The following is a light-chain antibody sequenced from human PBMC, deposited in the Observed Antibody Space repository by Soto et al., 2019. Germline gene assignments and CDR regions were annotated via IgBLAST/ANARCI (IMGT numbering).Light chain of an antibody. CDR3: QSYDSSLSGRV. J-gene: IGLJ1*01. Sequence: VLTQPPSVSGAPGQRVTISCTGSSSNIGAGYDVHWYQQLPGTAPKLLIYGNSNRPSGVPDRFSGSKSGTSASLAITGLQAEDEADYYCQSYDSSLSGRVFGTGTKLTVL. V-gene: IGLV1-40*01. CDR1: SSNIGAGYD. CDR2: GNS.